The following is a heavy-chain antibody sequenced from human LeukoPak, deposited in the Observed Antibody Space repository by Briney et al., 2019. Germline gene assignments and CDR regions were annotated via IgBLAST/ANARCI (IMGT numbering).Heavy chain of an antibody. CDR3: ARREWLRHERTGYYAFDA. D-gene: IGHD1-26*01. Sequence: GGSLRLSCASSGFTFSRFWMSWVRQAPDKGLEWVANINEDGSEAYYVDSVKGRFTISRDNPKNSVSLQMNSLRAEDTALYYCARREWLRHERTGYYAFDAWGQGTLVTVSS. J-gene: IGHJ5*02. CDR1: GFTFSRFW. V-gene: IGHV3-7*01. CDR2: INEDGSEA.